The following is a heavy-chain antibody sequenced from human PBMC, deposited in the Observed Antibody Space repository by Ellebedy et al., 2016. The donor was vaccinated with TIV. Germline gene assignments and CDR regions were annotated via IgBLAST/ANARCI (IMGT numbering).Heavy chain of an antibody. CDR2: INPSGGST. J-gene: IGHJ6*02. CDR1: GYTFTSYY. CDR3: ARDSAQGPLVATIYYYGMDV. V-gene: IGHV1-46*01. Sequence: ASVKVSCKASGYTFTSYYMHWVRQAPGQGLEWMGIINPSGGSTSYAQKFQGRVTMTRDTSTSTVYLELSSLRSEDTAVYYCARDSAQGPLVATIYYYGMDVWGQGTTVTVSS. D-gene: IGHD5-12*01.